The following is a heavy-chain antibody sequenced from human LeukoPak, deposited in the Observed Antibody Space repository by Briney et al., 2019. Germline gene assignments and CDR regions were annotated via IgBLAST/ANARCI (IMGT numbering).Heavy chain of an antibody. CDR2: ISSSSSYI. Sequence: PGGSLRLSCAASGFTFSSYSMNWVRQAPGKGLEWVSSISSSSSYIYYADSMKGRFTVSRDNAKNSLYLQMNSLRAEDTAVYYCARDDGQLGLDYWGQGTLVTVSS. V-gene: IGHV3-21*01. J-gene: IGHJ4*02. D-gene: IGHD1-1*01. CDR3: ARDDGQLGLDY. CDR1: GFTFSSYS.